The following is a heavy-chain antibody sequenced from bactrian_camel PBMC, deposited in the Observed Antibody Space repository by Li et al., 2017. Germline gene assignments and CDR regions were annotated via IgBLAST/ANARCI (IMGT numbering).Heavy chain of an antibody. CDR3: ASRAGSRHCRIPLIEYPPHD. CDR1: GFPFSTYC. J-gene: IGHJ4*01. D-gene: IGHD3*01. CDR2: IDSDGFT. V-gene: IGHV3S53*01. Sequence: HVQLVESGGDSVQTGRSLRLSCAVSGFPFSTYCMAWYRQTPGKEREAVATIDSDGFTTYANSVKGRFTISLDNAKKTLTLQMDSLKTADTGVFYCASRAGSRHCRIPLIEYPPHDWGQGTQVTVS.